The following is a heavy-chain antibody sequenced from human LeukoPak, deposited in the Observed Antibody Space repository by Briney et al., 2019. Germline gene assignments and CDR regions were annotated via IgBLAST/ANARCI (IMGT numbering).Heavy chain of an antibody. Sequence: SQTLSLTRVVSGDRVSSKNNAWNWIRQSPSRGLEWLGMTYYRAKWYNDYAESMEGRMTISQDTSKNQYSLHLNSVTPDDTAVYYCARDFGTTGWHTFDYWGQGTLVTVSS. D-gene: IGHD1-14*01. CDR2: TYYRAKWYN. CDR1: GDRVSSKNNA. J-gene: IGHJ4*02. V-gene: IGHV6-1*01. CDR3: ARDFGTTGWHTFDY.